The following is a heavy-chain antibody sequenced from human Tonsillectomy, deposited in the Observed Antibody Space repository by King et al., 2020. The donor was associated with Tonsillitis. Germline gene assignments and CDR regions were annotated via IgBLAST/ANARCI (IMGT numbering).Heavy chain of an antibody. CDR2: INPSGGRT. CDR1: GYTFIRYY. J-gene: IGHJ5*02. Sequence: VQLVESGAEVKKPGASVKVSCKASGYTFIRYYMHWVRQAPGQGLEWMGIINPSGGRTSYAQKFQGRVTMTRDTSTITVYMQLRSLTSEDTAVYYCARDMVTTIGYNWFDPWGQGTLVTVSS. V-gene: IGHV1-46*03. D-gene: IGHD2-21*02. CDR3: ARDMVTTIGYNWFDP.